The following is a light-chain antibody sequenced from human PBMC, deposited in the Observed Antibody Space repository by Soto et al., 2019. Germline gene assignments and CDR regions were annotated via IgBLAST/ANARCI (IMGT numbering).Light chain of an antibody. J-gene: IGKJ1*01. CDR1: QTIRSW. CDR2: DAS. V-gene: IGKV1-5*01. CDR3: QQYNSYSWT. Sequence: DIQMTQSPSTLSASVGDRVTITCRASQTIRSWVAWYQRKPGRAPKLLIYDASSLESGVPSRFSGSGSGTEFTLTITSLQPDDSATYYCQQYNSYSWTFGQGTKVEIK.